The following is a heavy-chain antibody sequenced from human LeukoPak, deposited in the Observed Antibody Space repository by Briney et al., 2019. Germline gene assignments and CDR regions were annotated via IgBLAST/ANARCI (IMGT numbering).Heavy chain of an antibody. CDR1: GGSISSSNW. J-gene: IGHJ6*03. CDR2: IYHSGST. Sequence: SETLSLTCAVSGGSISSSNWWSWVRPPPGKGLEWIGEIYHSGSTNYNPSLKSRVTISVDTSKNQFSLKLSSVTAADTAVYYCARVNQQLVPYYYYMDVWGKGTTVTVSS. CDR3: ARVNQQLVPYYYYMDV. V-gene: IGHV4-4*02. D-gene: IGHD6-6*01.